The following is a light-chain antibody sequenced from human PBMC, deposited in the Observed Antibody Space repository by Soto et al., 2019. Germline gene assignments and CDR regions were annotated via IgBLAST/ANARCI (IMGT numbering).Light chain of an antibody. CDR3: QQFNSYPIT. CDR2: EAS. V-gene: IGKV1-5*01. CDR1: QSISRW. J-gene: IGKJ5*01. Sequence: DFQMTQAPAALSASVGGTVTINCRASQSISRWLTWYQQKPGKAPKILIYEASSLESGVPSRFSGSGSGTEWTVAISGLQPDDVATYYCQQFNSYPITFGQGTRLEIK.